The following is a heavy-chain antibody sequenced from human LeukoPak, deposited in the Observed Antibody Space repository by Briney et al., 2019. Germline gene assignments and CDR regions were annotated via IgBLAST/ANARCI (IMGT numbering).Heavy chain of an antibody. J-gene: IGHJ3*02. Sequence: PGGSLRLSCAASGFTFSSYSMNWVRQAPGKGLEWVSSISSSSSYIYYADPVKGRFTISRDNAKNSLYLQMNSLRAEDTAVYYCARDCRRYFDWPPCDAFDIWGQGTMVTVSS. D-gene: IGHD3-9*01. V-gene: IGHV3-21*01. CDR3: ARDCRRYFDWPPCDAFDI. CDR1: GFTFSSYS. CDR2: ISSSSSYI.